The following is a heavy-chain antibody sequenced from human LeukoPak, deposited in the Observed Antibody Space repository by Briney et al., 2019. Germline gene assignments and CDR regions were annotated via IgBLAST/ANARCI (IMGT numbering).Heavy chain of an antibody. CDR1: GFTFLKSA. V-gene: IGHV1-58*01. J-gene: IGHJ5*02. D-gene: IGHD2-15*01. CDR2: IVVGSGNT. CDR3: VADVVSAVGVLAS. Sequence: SVKVSCKDSGFTFLKSAVQWVRQTRGQRLEWIGWIVVGSGNTNYAQKFSERVSISRDMSTNTAYMELSGLRSEDTAVYYCVADVVSAVGVLASWGQGTLVTVSS.